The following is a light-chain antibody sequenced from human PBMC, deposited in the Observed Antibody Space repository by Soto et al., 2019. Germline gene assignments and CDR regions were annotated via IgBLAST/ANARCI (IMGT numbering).Light chain of an antibody. CDR1: QSVSNN. CDR3: QQYNEWPLP. V-gene: IGKV3-15*01. CDR2: FAS. J-gene: IGKJ4*01. Sequence: EIVMTQSPATLSVSPGERATLSCRASQSVSNNLAWYQQKPGQAPRLLIYFASTRATGVPARFSGSGSGTELTLTISSLQSEDFAVYYCQQYNEWPLPFGGGTKVETK.